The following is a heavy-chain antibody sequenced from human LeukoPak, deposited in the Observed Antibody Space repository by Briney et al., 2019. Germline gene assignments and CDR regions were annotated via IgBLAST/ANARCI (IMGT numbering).Heavy chain of an antibody. D-gene: IGHD3-10*01. CDR2: ISDIGGST. CDR1: GFTFRYYA. V-gene: IGHV3-23*01. CDR3: AKRGIVIRGLLIIGFHKEAYYFDS. J-gene: IGHJ4*02. Sequence: TGGSLRLSCAASGFTFRYYAMSWVRQAPGKGLEWVSSISDIGGSTNYADSVKGRFTISRDNSMNTMYLQMNSLRAEDTAVYFCAKRGIVIRGLLIIGFHKEAYYFDSWGQGILVTVSS.